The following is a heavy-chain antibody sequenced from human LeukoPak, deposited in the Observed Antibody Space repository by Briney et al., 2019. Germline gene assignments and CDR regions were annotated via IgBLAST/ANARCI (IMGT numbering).Heavy chain of an antibody. D-gene: IGHD1-26*01. CDR1: GFTFSNYP. CDR3: AGGGVVGAINYFDY. J-gene: IGHJ4*02. Sequence: PGRSLRLSCAASGFTFSNYPMHWVRQAPGKGLEWVAVISYDGSNKYYADSVKGRFTISRDNSKNTLNLQMNSLRAEDTAVYYCAGGGVVGAINYFDYWGQGTLVTVSS. V-gene: IGHV3-30-3*01. CDR2: ISYDGSNK.